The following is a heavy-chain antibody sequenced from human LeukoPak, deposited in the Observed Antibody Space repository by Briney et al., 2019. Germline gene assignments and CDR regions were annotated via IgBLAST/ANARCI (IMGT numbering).Heavy chain of an antibody. CDR1: GGSISSSNW. Sequence: KSSETRSLTCAVSGGSISSSNWWSWVRQPPGKGLEWIGEIYHSGSTNYNPSLKSRVTISVDKSKNQFSLELSSVTAADTAVYYCAMITFGGVLPLDYWGQGTLVSVSS. CDR3: AMITFGGVLPLDY. CDR2: IYHSGST. D-gene: IGHD3-16*01. V-gene: IGHV4-4*02. J-gene: IGHJ4*02.